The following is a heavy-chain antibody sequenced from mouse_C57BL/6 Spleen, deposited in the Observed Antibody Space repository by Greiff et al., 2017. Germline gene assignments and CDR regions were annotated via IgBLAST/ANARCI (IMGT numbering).Heavy chain of an antibody. V-gene: IGHV1-7*01. CDR3: ARTPEVASDD. CDR1: GYTFTSSW. J-gene: IGHJ2*01. CDR2: INPSSGCT. D-gene: IGHD1-3*01. Sequence: QVQLQQSGAELAKPGASVKLSCKASGYTFTSSWMHWVKQTPGQGLEWLGYINPSSGCTKYNPKFKDKATLTADQSYSTAYMQHSSQTYEDSAVYYCARTPEVASDDWGTGTTLTVSS.